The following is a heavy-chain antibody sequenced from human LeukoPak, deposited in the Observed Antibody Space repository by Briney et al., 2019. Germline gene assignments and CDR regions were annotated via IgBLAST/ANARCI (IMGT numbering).Heavy chain of an antibody. CDR3: ARVGDSSGYYLRRYMDV. CDR2: INWNGGST. J-gene: IGHJ6*03. CDR1: GFTFDDYG. V-gene: IGHV3-20*04. Sequence: PGGSLRLSCAASGFTFDDYGMSWVRQAPGKGLEWVSGINWNGGSTGYADSVKGRFTISRDNAKNSLYLQMNSLRAEDTALYYCARVGDSSGYYLRRYMDVWGKGTTVTVSS. D-gene: IGHD3-22*01.